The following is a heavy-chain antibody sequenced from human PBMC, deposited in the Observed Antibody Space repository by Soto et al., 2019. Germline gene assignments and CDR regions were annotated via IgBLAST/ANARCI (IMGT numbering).Heavy chain of an antibody. J-gene: IGHJ6*02. CDR3: ARSSSSWYRYVDYYYYGMDV. Sequence: GASVKVSCKASGGTFSSYAISWVRQAPGQGLEWMGGIIPIFGTANYAQKFQGRVTITADESTSTAYMELSSLRSEDTAVYYCARSSSSWYRYVDYYYYGMDVWGQGTTVTVSS. D-gene: IGHD6-13*01. CDR1: GGTFSSYA. CDR2: IIPIFGTA. V-gene: IGHV1-69*13.